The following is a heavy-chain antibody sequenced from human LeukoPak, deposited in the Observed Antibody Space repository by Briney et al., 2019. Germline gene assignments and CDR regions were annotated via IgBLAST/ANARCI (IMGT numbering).Heavy chain of an antibody. CDR3: ARVVMITFGGPEGFDY. J-gene: IGHJ4*02. Sequence: PGGSLRLSCAASGFTFSNFAMSWVRQAPGKGLEWVANIKQDGSEKYYVDSVKGRFTISRDNAKNSLYLQMNSLRAEDTTVYCCARVVMITFGGPEGFDYCGQGTLVTVSS. V-gene: IGHV3-7*01. D-gene: IGHD3-16*01. CDR1: GFTFSNFA. CDR2: IKQDGSEK.